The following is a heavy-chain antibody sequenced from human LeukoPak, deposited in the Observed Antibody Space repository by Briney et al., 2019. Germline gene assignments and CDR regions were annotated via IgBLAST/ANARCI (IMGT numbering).Heavy chain of an antibody. CDR2: FNPSSGGS. CDR1: GYTITGYY. V-gene: IGHV1-2*02. Sequence: ASVKVSCKASGYTITGYYIHWVRQAPGQGLEWMGWFNPSSGGSAYAQKFQGRVTMTRDTSISTAYMELSSLRSDDTAVYFCATIREGWEKNYWGQGTLVTVSS. D-gene: IGHD5-24*01. J-gene: IGHJ4*02. CDR3: ATIREGWEKNY.